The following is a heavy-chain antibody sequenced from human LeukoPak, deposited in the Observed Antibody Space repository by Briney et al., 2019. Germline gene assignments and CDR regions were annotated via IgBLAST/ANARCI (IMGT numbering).Heavy chain of an antibody. Sequence: VKVSCKASGYTFTGYYMHWVRQAPGQGLEWMGWINPNSGGTNYAQRFQGRVTMTRDTSISTAYMELSRLRSDDTAVYYCARPTYDSSGYEYFQHWGQGTLVTVSS. D-gene: IGHD3-22*01. CDR2: INPNSGGT. CDR1: GYTFTGYY. V-gene: IGHV1-2*02. CDR3: ARPTYDSSGYEYFQH. J-gene: IGHJ1*01.